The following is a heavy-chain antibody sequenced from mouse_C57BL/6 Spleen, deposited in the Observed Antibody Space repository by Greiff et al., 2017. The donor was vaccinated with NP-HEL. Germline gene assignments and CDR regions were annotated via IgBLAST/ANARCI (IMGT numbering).Heavy chain of an antibody. CDR3: ASYGSSYWYFDV. CDR2: IHPNSGST. J-gene: IGHJ1*03. CDR1: GYTFTSYW. Sequence: QVQLQQPGAELVKPGASVKLSCKASGYTFTSYWMHWVKQRPGQGLEWIGMIHPNSGSTNYNEKFKSKATLTVDKSSSTAYMQLSSLTSADSAVYYCASYGSSYWYFDVWGTGTTVTVSS. V-gene: IGHV1-64*01. D-gene: IGHD1-1*01.